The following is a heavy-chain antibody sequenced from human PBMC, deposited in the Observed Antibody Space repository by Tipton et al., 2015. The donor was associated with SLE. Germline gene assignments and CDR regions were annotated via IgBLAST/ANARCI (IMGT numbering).Heavy chain of an antibody. Sequence: TLSLTCTVSGVSLSTHYWSWIRQPPGKGLEWMGYISYTGNTNFNPPLKSRVTMSVATSKNQFSLRLTSVTTADTAMYYCARDSAVNFWYFDLWGRGTLVTVSS. J-gene: IGHJ2*01. V-gene: IGHV4-59*11. CDR1: GVSLSTHY. CDR2: ISYTGNT. CDR3: ARDSAVNFWYFDL.